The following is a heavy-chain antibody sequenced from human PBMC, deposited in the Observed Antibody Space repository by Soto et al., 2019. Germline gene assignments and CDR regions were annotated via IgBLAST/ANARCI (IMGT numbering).Heavy chain of an antibody. J-gene: IGHJ3*02. CDR3: ARGAYYYDSSGYYYVGAFDI. CDR1: GGSFSGYY. Sequence: KPSETLSLTCAVYGGSFSGYYWGWIRQPPGKGLEWIGEINHSGSTNYNPSLKSRVTISVDTSKNQFSLKLSSVTAADTAVYYCARGAYYYDSSGYYYVGAFDIWGQGTMVTVSS. D-gene: IGHD3-22*01. CDR2: INHSGST. V-gene: IGHV4-34*01.